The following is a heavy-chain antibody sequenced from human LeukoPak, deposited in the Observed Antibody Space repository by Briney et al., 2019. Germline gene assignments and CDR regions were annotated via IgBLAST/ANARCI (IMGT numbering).Heavy chain of an antibody. Sequence: ASVKVSCKASGYTFTSYGVSWVRQAPGQGLEWMGWISAYNGDTNYAQKLQGRVTMTTDTSTSTAYMELRSLRSDDTAVYYCARSPYRGYVNNWFDLWGQGTLVTVSS. V-gene: IGHV1-18*01. D-gene: IGHD5-12*01. J-gene: IGHJ5*02. CDR1: GYTFTSYG. CDR2: ISAYNGDT. CDR3: ARSPYRGYVNNWFDL.